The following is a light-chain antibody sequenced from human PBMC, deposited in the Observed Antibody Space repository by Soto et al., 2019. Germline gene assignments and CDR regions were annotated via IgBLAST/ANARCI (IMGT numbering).Light chain of an antibody. CDR3: YSFTSSNTWL. Sequence: QSALTQPASVSGSPGQSITISCTGTSSDVGGFNSVSWFQQHPGKAPKLIIYDVSTRPSGVSNRFSGSKSGNTASLTISGLQAEDEADYYCYSFTSSNTWLFGGGTKLTVL. V-gene: IGLV2-14*01. J-gene: IGLJ3*02. CDR2: DVS. CDR1: SSDVGGFNS.